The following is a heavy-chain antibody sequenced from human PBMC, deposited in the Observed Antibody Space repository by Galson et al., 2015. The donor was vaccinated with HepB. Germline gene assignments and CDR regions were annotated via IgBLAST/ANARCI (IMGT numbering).Heavy chain of an antibody. CDR1: GFTFSSYA. V-gene: IGHV3-30-3*01. J-gene: IGHJ4*02. Sequence: SLRLSCAASGFTFSSYAMHWVRQAPGKGLEWVAVISYDGSNKYYADSVKGRFTISRDNPKNTLYLQMNSLRAEDTAVYYCARDLGVDTAMVPQGYWGQGTLVTVSS. CDR3: ARDLGVDTAMVPQGY. D-gene: IGHD5-18*01. CDR2: ISYDGSNK.